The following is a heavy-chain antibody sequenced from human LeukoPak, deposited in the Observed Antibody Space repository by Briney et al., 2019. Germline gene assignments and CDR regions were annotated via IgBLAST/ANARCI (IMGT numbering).Heavy chain of an antibody. J-gene: IGHJ4*02. CDR1: GGSISSFY. CDR2: IYYSGIT. V-gene: IGHV4-59*08. Sequence: SETLSLTCTVSGGSISSFYWSWLRQPPGKGLEWIGYIYYSGITNYNPSLKSRVTISVDTSKNQFSLKLSSVTAADTAVYYCARRSSGWVYYFDYWGQGTLVTVSS. D-gene: IGHD6-19*01. CDR3: ARRSSGWVYYFDY.